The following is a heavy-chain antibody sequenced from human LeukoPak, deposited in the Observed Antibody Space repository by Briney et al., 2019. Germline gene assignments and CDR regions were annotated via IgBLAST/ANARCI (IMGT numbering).Heavy chain of an antibody. CDR1: GGTFSSYA. V-gene: IGHV1-18*01. CDR3: ARDSAVVTAAGDY. Sequence: ASVKVSCKASGGTFSSYAISWVRQAPGQGLEWMGWISAYNGNTNYAQKLQGRVTMTTDTSTSTAYMELRSLRSDDTAVYYCARDSAVVTAAGDYWGQGTLVTVSS. CDR2: ISAYNGNT. J-gene: IGHJ4*02. D-gene: IGHD4-23*01.